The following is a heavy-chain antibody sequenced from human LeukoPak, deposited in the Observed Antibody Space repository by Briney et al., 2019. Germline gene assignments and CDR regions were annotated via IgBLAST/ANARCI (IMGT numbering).Heavy chain of an antibody. Sequence: PGGSLRLSCAASGFTFSNAWMSWVRQAPGKGLEWVSVIYSGGSTYYADSVKGRFTISRDNSKNTLYLQMNSLRAEDTAVYYCARVAVAGTGYDAFDIWGQGTMVTVSS. CDR3: ARVAVAGTGYDAFDI. V-gene: IGHV3-53*01. J-gene: IGHJ3*02. CDR1: GFTFSNAW. CDR2: IYSGGST. D-gene: IGHD6-19*01.